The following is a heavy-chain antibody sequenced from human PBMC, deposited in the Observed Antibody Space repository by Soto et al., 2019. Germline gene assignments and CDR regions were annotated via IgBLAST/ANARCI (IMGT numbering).Heavy chain of an antibody. CDR3: ARGGPNYYDFWSGYYPSYFDY. CDR2: IYYSGST. V-gene: IGHV4-59*01. CDR1: GGSISSYY. D-gene: IGHD3-3*01. J-gene: IGHJ4*02. Sequence: SETLSLTCTVSGGSISSYYWSWIRQPPGKGLEWIGYIYYSGSTNYNPSLKSRVTISVDTSKNQFSLKLSSVTAADTAVYYCARGGPNYYDFWSGYYPSYFDYWGQGALVTVSS.